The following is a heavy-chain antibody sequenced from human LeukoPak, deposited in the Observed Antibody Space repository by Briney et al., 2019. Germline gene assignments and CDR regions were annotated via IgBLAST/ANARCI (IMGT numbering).Heavy chain of an antibody. J-gene: IGHJ6*03. V-gene: IGHV4-59*12. Sequence: SETLSLTCTVSGASISSYYWTWIRQPPGKGLEWIGYMYYSGSTNYNPSLKSRVTMSVDTSKDQFSLKLSSVTAADAAIYYCARDVGGADMDVWGKGTTVTISS. D-gene: IGHD3-10*01. CDR3: ARDVGGADMDV. CDR1: GASISSYY. CDR2: MYYSGST.